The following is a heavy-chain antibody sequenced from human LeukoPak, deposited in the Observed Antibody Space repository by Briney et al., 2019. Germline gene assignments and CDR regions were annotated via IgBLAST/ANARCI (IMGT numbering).Heavy chain of an antibody. D-gene: IGHD2-15*01. J-gene: IGHJ3*02. CDR1: GFTFSNFG. CDR3: AKEEGYCNAGSCYPAI. Sequence: GGSLRLSCAASGFTFSNFGLHWVRQAPGKGLKWVAMISYDGSNKYYADSVKGRFTISRDNSKNTLYLQLNSLRTADTAVYYCAKEEGYCNAGSCYPAIWGQGTMVTVSS. V-gene: IGHV3-30*18. CDR2: ISYDGSNK.